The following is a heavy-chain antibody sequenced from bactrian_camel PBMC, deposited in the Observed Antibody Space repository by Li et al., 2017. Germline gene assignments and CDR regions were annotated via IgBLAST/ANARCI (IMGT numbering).Heavy chain of an antibody. CDR3: APVVSNF. CDR1: GFTFSTFA. D-gene: IGHD2*01. J-gene: IGHJ4*01. Sequence: HVQLVESGGGLVQPGGSLTLSCKTSGFTFSTFAMSWVRQAPGKGLEWVSAILNDVSTTYYSDSVKGRFTISRDNAKNTLYLQMDSVKSEDSATYFCAPVVSNFWGQGTQVTVS. V-gene: IGHV3S7*01. CDR2: ILNDVSTT.